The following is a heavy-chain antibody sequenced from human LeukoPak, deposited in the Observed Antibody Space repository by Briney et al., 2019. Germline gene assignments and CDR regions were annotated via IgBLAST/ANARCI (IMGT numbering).Heavy chain of an antibody. Sequence: PGGSLRLSCAASGLTFSTHAMIWVWVRQAPGKGLEWVSSISSSSSYIYYADSVKGRFTISRDNAKNSLYLQMNSLRAEDTAVYYCARGNPRYCGGDCYLNWFDPWGQGTLVTVSS. D-gene: IGHD2-21*02. CDR3: ARGNPRYCGGDCYLNWFDP. V-gene: IGHV3-21*01. CDR1: GLTFSTHA. J-gene: IGHJ5*02. CDR2: ISSSSSYI.